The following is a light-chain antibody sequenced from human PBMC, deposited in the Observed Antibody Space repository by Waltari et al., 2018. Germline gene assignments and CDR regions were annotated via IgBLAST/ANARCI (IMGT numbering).Light chain of an antibody. V-gene: IGKV3-20*01. Sequence: EIVLTQSPGTLSLSPGESAPLSCRTRQSVTRALAWSQQKPGQAPRLRIYGASNRATGIPDRFSGSGSGTDFSLTISSLEPEDFAVYYCQHYLRLPVTFGQGTKVEVK. CDR1: QSVTRA. J-gene: IGKJ1*01. CDR3: QHYLRLPVT. CDR2: GAS.